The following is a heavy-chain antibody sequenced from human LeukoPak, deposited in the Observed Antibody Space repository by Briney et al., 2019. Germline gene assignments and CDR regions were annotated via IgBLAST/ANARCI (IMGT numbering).Heavy chain of an antibody. J-gene: IGHJ5*02. CDR1: GYTFTSYD. CDR3: ARSSRRLGWFDP. Sequence: ASVKVSCKASGYTFTSYDINWVRQATGQGLEWMGWMNPNSGNTGYAQKFQGRVTMTRDTSTSTVYMELSSLRSEDTAVYYCARSSRRLGWFDPWGQGTLVTVSS. D-gene: IGHD7-27*01. V-gene: IGHV1-8*01. CDR2: MNPNSGNT.